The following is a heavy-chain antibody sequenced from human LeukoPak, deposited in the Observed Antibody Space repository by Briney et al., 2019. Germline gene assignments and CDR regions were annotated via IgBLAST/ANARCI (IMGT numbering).Heavy chain of an antibody. CDR2: ISSSGSTK. CDR1: GFSVSSIY. J-gene: IGHJ4*02. CDR3: ARDFRGSSWPVSDY. D-gene: IGHD6-13*01. Sequence: GGSLRLSCAASGFSVSSIYMNWVRQAPGKGLEWVSYISSSGSTKYYADSVKGRFTISRDNAKNSLYLQMNSLRAEDTAVYFCARDFRGSSWPVSDYWGQGTLVTVSS. V-gene: IGHV3-48*03.